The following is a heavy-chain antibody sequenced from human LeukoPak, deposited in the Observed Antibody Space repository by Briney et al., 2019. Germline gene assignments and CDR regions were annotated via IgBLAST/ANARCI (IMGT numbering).Heavy chain of an antibody. V-gene: IGHV1-46*01. CDR3: ASGSYYYDSSGLDY. CDR1: GYTFTSYY. J-gene: IGHJ4*02. Sequence: ASVKVSCKASGYTFTSYYMHWVRQVPGQGLEWMGIINPSSGSTSCAQKFQGRVTMTRDTSTSTVYMEMSSLRSEDTAVYYCASGSYYYDSSGLDYWGQGTLVTVSS. D-gene: IGHD3-22*01. CDR2: INPSSGST.